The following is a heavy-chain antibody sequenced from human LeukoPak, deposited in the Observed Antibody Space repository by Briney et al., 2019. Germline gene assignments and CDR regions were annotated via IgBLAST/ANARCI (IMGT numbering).Heavy chain of an antibody. CDR3: ARLMGYSSSWYPSWDC. CDR1: GFTFSSYE. V-gene: IGHV3-48*03. J-gene: IGHJ4*02. Sequence: GGSLRLSCAASGFTFSSYEMNWVRQAPGKGLEWVSYISSSGSTIYYADSVKDRFTISRDNAKNSLYLQMNSLRAEDTAVYYCARLMGYSSSWYPSWDCWGQGTLVTVSS. CDR2: ISSSGSTI. D-gene: IGHD6-13*01.